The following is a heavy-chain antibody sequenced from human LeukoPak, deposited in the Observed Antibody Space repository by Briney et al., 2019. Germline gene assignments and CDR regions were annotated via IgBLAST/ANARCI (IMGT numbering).Heavy chain of an antibody. CDR2: MDTDGSNT. CDR3: ARGGEGYNGPGFN. Sequence: GSLRLSSAASGFTFSRPWLHCVRQAPGRGLVWVSRMDTDGSNTNYEDSVKGRFTISRDNAKNTLYLQMNSLRAEDTAVYYCARGGEGYNGPGFNWGQGTLVTVSS. D-gene: IGHD5-12*01. V-gene: IGHV3-74*01. J-gene: IGHJ4*02. CDR1: GFTFSRPW.